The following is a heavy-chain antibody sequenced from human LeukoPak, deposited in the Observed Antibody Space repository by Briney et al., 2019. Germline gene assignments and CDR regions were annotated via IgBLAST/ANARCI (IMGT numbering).Heavy chain of an antibody. CDR2: IYYSGST. D-gene: IGHD3-3*01. Sequence: PWETLSLTCTVSGGSISSSSYYWGWIRQPPGKGLKWIGSIYYSGSTYYNPSLKSRVTISVDTSKNQFSLKLSSVTAADTAVYYCARGGSHDFSHAFDIWGQGTMVTVSS. V-gene: IGHV4-39*07. J-gene: IGHJ3*02. CDR1: GGSISSSSYY. CDR3: ARGGSHDFSHAFDI.